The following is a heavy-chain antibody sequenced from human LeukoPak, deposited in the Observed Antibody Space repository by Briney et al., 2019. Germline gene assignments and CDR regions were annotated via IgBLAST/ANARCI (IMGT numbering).Heavy chain of an antibody. CDR3: ARASFWGGPGYYFDY. Sequence: PGGSLRLSCASSGFTFSSYGFHWVRQAPGKGLEWVAFIRYDGIHEFYADFVKGRFTISRDNSKNTLFLQMNSLRVEDTAVYYCARASFWGGPGYYFDYGGRGPLAPV. CDR1: GFTFSSYG. J-gene: IGHJ4*02. CDR2: IRYDGIHE. V-gene: IGHV3-30*02. D-gene: IGHD3-16*01.